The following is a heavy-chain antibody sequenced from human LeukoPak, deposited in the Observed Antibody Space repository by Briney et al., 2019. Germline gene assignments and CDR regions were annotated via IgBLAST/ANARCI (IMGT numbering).Heavy chain of an antibody. V-gene: IGHV3-20*04. Sequence: GGSLRLSCAASGFTFDDYGMSWVRQAPGEGLEWVSGINWNGGSTGYADSVKGRFTISRDNAKNSLYLQMNSLRAEDTALYYCARDLWGYDSSGYYYSYWGQGTLVTVSS. J-gene: IGHJ4*02. CDR1: GFTFDDYG. D-gene: IGHD3-22*01. CDR3: ARDLWGYDSSGYYYSY. CDR2: INWNGGST.